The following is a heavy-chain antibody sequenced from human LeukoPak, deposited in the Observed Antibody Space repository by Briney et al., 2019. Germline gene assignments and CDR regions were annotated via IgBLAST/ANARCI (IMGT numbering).Heavy chain of an antibody. Sequence: SVKVSCKASGGTFSSYAISWVRQAPGQGLEWMGRIIPILGIANYAQKFQGRVSITADKSTSTAYMELSSLRSEDTAVYYCATLVVTAIPEVDYWGQGTLVTVSS. CDR3: ATLVVTAIPEVDY. J-gene: IGHJ4*02. D-gene: IGHD2-21*02. V-gene: IGHV1-69*04. CDR2: IIPILGIA. CDR1: GGTFSSYA.